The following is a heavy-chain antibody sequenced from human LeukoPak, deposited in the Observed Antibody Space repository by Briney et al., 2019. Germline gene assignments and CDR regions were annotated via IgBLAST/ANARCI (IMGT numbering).Heavy chain of an antibody. D-gene: IGHD4-11*01. CDR3: ARDRDYSSLFDY. CDR1: GYTFTGYY. CDR2: INPNSGGT. Sequence: ASVKVSCKASGYTFTGYYMHWVRQAPGQGLEWMGWINPNSGGTNYAQKFQGRVTMTRDTSISTAYMELSRLRSDDTAVYYCARDRDYSSLFDYWGQGTLVTVSS. J-gene: IGHJ4*02. V-gene: IGHV1-2*02.